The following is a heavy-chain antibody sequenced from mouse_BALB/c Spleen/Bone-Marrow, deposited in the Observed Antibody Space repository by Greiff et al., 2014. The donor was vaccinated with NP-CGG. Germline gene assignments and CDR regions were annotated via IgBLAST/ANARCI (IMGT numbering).Heavy chain of an antibody. CDR2: IPPGSGTT. Sequence: DLVKPGASVKLSCKASGYTFTSYWINWIKQRPGQGLEWIGRIPPGSGTTYYNEMFKGKATLTVDKSSTTAYIQLSSLSSEDSAGYFCARGSYYYGSSSPWFAYWGQGTLVTVSA. J-gene: IGHJ3*01. V-gene: IGHV1S41*01. D-gene: IGHD1-1*01. CDR1: GYTFTSYW. CDR3: ARGSYYYGSSSPWFAY.